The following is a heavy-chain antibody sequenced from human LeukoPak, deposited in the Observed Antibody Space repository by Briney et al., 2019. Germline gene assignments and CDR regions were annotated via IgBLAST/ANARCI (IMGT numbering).Heavy chain of an antibody. D-gene: IGHD3-10*01. CDR3: AKPTGTGVAKWYFDS. V-gene: IGHV3-23*01. Sequence: GGSLRLSCAASGFTFSVYAMTWVRQAPGKGLEWVSTFRVCGGGATYYADSVQGRFTISRDNSKNTLYLQMSSLRVEDTAVYYCAKPTGTGVAKWYFDSWGQGTLVTVSS. J-gene: IGHJ4*02. CDR2: FRVCGGGAT. CDR1: GFTFSVYA.